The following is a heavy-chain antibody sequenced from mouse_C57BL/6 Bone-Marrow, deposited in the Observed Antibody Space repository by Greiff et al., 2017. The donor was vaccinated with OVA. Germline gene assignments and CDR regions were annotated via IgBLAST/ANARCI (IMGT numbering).Heavy chain of an antibody. Sequence: EVQRVESGGGLVKPGGSLKLSCAASGFTFSSYAMSWVRQTPEKRLEWVATISDGGSYTYYPDNVKGRFTISRDNAKNNLYLQMSHLKSEDTAMYYCARVIYYDYDEAMDYWGQGTSVTVSS. CDR2: ISDGGSYT. V-gene: IGHV5-4*01. CDR1: GFTFSSYA. D-gene: IGHD2-4*01. J-gene: IGHJ4*01. CDR3: ARVIYYDYDEAMDY.